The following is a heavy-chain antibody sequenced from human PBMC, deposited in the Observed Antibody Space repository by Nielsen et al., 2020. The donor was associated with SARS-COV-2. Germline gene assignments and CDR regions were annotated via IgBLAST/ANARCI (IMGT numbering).Heavy chain of an antibody. CDR2: INPSGGRT. J-gene: IGHJ5*02. CDR1: GYTFTSYY. CDR3: ATGTRAGYCSGGSCYSPSVWFDP. Sequence: ASVKVSCKASGYTFTSYYIHWVRQAPGHGLEWMGVINPSGGRTTYAQKFQGRVTMTEDTSTDTAYMELSSLRSEDTAVYYCATGTRAGYCSGGSCYSPSVWFDPWGQGTLVTVSS. V-gene: IGHV1-46*01. D-gene: IGHD2-15*01.